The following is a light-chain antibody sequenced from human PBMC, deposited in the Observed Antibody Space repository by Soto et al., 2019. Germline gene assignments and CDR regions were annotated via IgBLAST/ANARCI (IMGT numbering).Light chain of an antibody. J-gene: IGKJ1*01. CDR3: QHYNTSAGT. Sequence: MTQNDAKMAVSGESGAPVACLASQSVSSALAWYQQKPVLAPRLLIYKASTSGSGIPSRFSGSGSGTEFTLTISSLQSHDSAVYYCQHYNTSAGTFGQGTKVDIK. V-gene: IGKV3-15*01. CDR1: QSVSSA. CDR2: KAS.